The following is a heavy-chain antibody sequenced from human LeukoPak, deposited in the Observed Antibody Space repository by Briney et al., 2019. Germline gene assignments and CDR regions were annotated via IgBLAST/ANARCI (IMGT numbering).Heavy chain of an antibody. CDR2: IYYSGST. V-gene: IGHV4-59*01. J-gene: IGHJ6*02. CDR3: ASYYGSGSYSLEYGMDV. D-gene: IGHD3-10*01. CDR1: GGSISSYY. Sequence: SETLSLTCTGSGGSISSYYWSWIRQPPGKGLEWIGYIYYSGSTNYNPSLKSRVTISVDTSKNQFSLKLSSVTAADTAVYYCASYYGSGSYSLEYGMDVWGQGTTVTVSS.